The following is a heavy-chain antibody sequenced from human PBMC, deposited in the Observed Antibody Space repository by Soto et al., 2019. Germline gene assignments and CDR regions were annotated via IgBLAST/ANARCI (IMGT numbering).Heavy chain of an antibody. V-gene: IGHV4-61*01. D-gene: IGHD3-3*01. CDR2: VYHTGRT. CDR3: ARDFAYFDS. CDR1: GGSFKRGSYS. J-gene: IGHJ4*02. Sequence: LSLTCTVSGGSFKRGSYSWSWIRQPPGKGLEWIGYVYHTGRTSYNPSLKSRVSISMDTSKNQFSLNLDSVTAADTAVYFCARDFAYFDSWGQGTLVTVSS.